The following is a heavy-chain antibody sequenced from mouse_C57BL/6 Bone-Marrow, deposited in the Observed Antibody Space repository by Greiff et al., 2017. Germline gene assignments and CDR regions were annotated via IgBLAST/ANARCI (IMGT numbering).Heavy chain of an antibody. CDR3: AKERLIYYDYSAY. CDR2: LYPRNGNT. V-gene: IGHV1-81*01. J-gene: IGHJ3*01. Sequence: VKLVESGAELARPGASVKLSCKASGYTFTSYGISWVQQRTGPGLEWIGELYPRNGNTYYNEKFKGKATLNADKSSSTVYMELRSLTSEDSAVYFCAKERLIYYDYSAYWGQGTLVTVSA. D-gene: IGHD2-4*01. CDR1: GYTFTSYG.